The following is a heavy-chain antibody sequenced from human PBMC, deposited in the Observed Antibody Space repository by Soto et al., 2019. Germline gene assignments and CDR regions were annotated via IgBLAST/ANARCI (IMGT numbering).Heavy chain of an antibody. CDR3: ARAQYCGGDCYDAFDI. V-gene: IGHV1-69*02. CDR1: GGTFSSYT. J-gene: IGHJ3*02. Sequence: QVQLVQSGAEVKKPGSSVKVSCKASGGTFSSYTISWVRQAPGQGLEWMGRIIPILGIANYAQKFQGRVTITAAKSTSTAYMELSSLRSEDTAVYYCARAQYCGGDCYDAFDIWGQGTMVTVSS. CDR2: IIPILGIA. D-gene: IGHD2-21*02.